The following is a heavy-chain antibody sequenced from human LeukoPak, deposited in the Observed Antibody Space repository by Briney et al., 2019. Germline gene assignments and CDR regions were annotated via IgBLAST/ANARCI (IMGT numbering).Heavy chain of an antibody. Sequence: AAQAFTKTTASTTISYSIHTMRPTTAHTPDCLAVINPSNATTAYTPQSPAKVTMSSDTPTSTDYMGLSSVRSDHTAVYYCTSHSLIGTTPFDYWGQGTLVTVSS. CDR2: INPSNATT. CDR1: ASTTISYS. J-gene: IGHJ4*02. D-gene: IGHD1-14*01. V-gene: IGHV1-46*01. CDR3: TSHSLIGTTPFDY.